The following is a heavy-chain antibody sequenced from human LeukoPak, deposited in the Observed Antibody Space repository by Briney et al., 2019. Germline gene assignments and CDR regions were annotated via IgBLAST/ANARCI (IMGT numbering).Heavy chain of an antibody. J-gene: IGHJ4*02. CDR1: GYTFTGYY. Sequence: ASVKVSCKAPGYTFTGYYMHWVRQAPGQGLEWMGWINPNSGGTNYAQKFQGRVTMTRDTSISTAYMELSRLRSDDTAVYYCARDVGTARVFDYWGQGTLVTVSS. D-gene: IGHD6-6*01. CDR3: ARDVGTARVFDY. V-gene: IGHV1-2*02. CDR2: INPNSGGT.